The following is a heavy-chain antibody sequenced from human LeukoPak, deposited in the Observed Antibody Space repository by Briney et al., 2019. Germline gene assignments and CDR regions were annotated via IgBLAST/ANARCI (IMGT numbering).Heavy chain of an antibody. V-gene: IGHV3-30-3*01. CDR3: ARATRGGVDP. CDR2: ISYDGSNK. Sequence: GGSLRLSCAASGFTFSSYAMHWVRQAPGKGLEWVAVISYDGSNKYYADSVKGRFTISRDNSKNTLYLQMNSLRAEDTAVYYCARATRGGVDPWGREPWSPSPQ. J-gene: IGHJ5*02. CDR1: GFTFSSYA. D-gene: IGHD3-10*01.